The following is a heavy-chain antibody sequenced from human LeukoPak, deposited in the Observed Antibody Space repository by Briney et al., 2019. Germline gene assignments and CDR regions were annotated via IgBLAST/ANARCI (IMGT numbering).Heavy chain of an antibody. CDR3: ARWIAVAGTGLDY. D-gene: IGHD6-19*01. V-gene: IGHV4-59*01. J-gene: IGHJ4*02. Sequence: SETLSLTCTVSGGSISSYYWSWVRQPPGKGLEWIGYIYYSGSTNYNPSLKSRVTISVDTSKNQFSLKLSSVTAADTAVYYCARWIAVAGTGLDYWGQGTLVTVSS. CDR2: IYYSGST. CDR1: GGSISSYY.